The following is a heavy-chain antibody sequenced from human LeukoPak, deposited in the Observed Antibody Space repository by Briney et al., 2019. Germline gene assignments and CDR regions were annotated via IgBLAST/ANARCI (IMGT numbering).Heavy chain of an antibody. D-gene: IGHD3-3*01. J-gene: IGHJ4*02. CDR1: GYTFIENY. Sequence: GASVKASCKVSGYTFIENYIHWVRQAPGQGLEWMGLINPHTGAANYSQKFQGRVTMTRDTSISTAYMYLTRLRFDDTAAYYCARGKSGYSPWGQGTPVTVSS. CDR3: ARGKSGYSP. CDR2: INPHTGAA. V-gene: IGHV1-2*02.